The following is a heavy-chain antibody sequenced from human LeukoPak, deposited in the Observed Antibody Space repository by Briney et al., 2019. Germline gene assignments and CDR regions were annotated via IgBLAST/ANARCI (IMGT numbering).Heavy chain of an antibody. D-gene: IGHD2-21*01. J-gene: IGHJ3*02. CDR3: AKDRAYPNDVFDI. V-gene: IGHV3-23*01. CDR2: ISGSGGST. CDR1: GFTFSTYA. Sequence: GGSLRLSCAASGFTFSTYAMSWVRQAPGKGLEWVSSISGSGGSTYYADSVKGRFTISRDNSKNTLYLQMNSLRAEDTAIYYCAKDRAYPNDVFDIWGQGTMVTVS.